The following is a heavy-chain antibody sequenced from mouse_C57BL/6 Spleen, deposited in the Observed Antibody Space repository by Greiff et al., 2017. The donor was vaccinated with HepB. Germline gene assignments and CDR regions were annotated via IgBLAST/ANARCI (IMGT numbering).Heavy chain of an antibody. Sequence: QVQLQQPGAELVKPGASVKMSCKASGYTFTSYWITWVKQRPGQGLEWIGDIYPGSGSTNYNEKFKSKATLTVDTSSSTAYMPLSSLTSEDSAVYYCARRGGYRNYGEWCFAIWGTGTTVTVSS. D-gene: IGHD2-5*01. CDR1: GYTFTSYW. J-gene: IGHJ1*03. V-gene: IGHV1-55*01. CDR2: IYPGSGST. CDR3: ARRGGYRNYGEWCFAI.